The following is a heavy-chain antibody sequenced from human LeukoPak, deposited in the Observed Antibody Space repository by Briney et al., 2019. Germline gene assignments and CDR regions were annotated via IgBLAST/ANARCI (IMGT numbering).Heavy chain of an antibody. V-gene: IGHV3-73*01. CDR3: TRQLGYGGKARG. CDR1: GFTFSGSA. Sequence: GGSLRLSCAASGFTFSGSAMHWVRQASGKGLEWVGRIRSKANSYATAYAASVKGRFTISRDDSKNTAYLQMNSLKTEDTAVYYCTRQLGYGGKARGWGQGTLVTASS. CDR2: IRSKANSYAT. J-gene: IGHJ4*02. D-gene: IGHD4-23*01.